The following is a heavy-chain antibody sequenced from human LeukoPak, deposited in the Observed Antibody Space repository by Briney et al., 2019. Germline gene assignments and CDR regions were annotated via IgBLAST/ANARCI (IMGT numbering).Heavy chain of an antibody. CDR1: GGSFSGYY. J-gene: IGHJ4*02. D-gene: IGHD2-2*01. CDR2: INHRGST. CDR3: AKRYCSSTTCYDDRGAFDY. V-gene: IGHV4-34*01. Sequence: SETLSLTCAVSGGSFSGYYWTWIRQPPVKGLQWIGEINHRGSTNYNPSLKSRVTISLDTSRNQFSLKLSSVTAADTAVYYCAKRYCSSTTCYDDRGAFDYWGQGTLVTVSS.